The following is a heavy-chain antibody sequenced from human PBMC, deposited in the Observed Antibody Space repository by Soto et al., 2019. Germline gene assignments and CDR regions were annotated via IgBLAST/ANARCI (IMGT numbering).Heavy chain of an antibody. CDR3: ARDQGYSSSWYTWFDP. D-gene: IGHD6-13*01. Sequence: ASVKVSCKASGYTFTSYGMSWVRQAPGQGLEWMGWISAYNGNTNYAQKLQGRVTMTTDTSTSTAYMELRSLRSDDTAVYYCARDQGYSSSWYTWFDPWGQGTLVTVSS. CDR2: ISAYNGNT. V-gene: IGHV1-18*01. J-gene: IGHJ5*02. CDR1: GYTFTSYG.